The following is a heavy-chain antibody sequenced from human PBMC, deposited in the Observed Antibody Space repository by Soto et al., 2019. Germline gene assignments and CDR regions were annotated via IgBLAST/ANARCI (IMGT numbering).Heavy chain of an antibody. CDR3: ARGYDILTGDLYYFDY. J-gene: IGHJ4*02. CDR2: ISSSSSTI. CDR1: GFTFSSYS. V-gene: IGHV3-48*02. D-gene: IGHD3-9*01. Sequence: EVQLVESGGGLVQPGGSPRLSCAASGFTFSSYSMNWVRQAPGKGLEWVSYISSSSSTIYYADSVKGRFTISRDNAKNSLYLQMNSLRDEDTAVYYCARGYDILTGDLYYFDYWGQGTLVTVSS.